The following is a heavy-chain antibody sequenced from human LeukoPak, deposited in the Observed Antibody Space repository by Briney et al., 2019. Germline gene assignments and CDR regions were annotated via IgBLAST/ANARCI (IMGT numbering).Heavy chain of an antibody. CDR2: IYYSGST. D-gene: IGHD5-18*01. CDR3: ARGKGYSSYDAFDI. V-gene: IGHV4-59*01. Sequence: SETLSLTWTVSGGSISSYYWSWIRQPPGKGLEWIGYIYYSGSTNYNPYLKSVVTISVDTSKNQLSLKLSSVTAADTAVYYCARGKGYSSYDAFDIWGQGTMVTVSS. J-gene: IGHJ3*02. CDR1: GGSISSYY.